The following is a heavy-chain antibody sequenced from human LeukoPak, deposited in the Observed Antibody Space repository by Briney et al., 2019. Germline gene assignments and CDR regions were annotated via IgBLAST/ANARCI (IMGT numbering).Heavy chain of an antibody. CDR2: ISWNSGSI. CDR1: GFTFDDYA. D-gene: IGHD3-10*01. Sequence: GGSLRLSCAASGFTFDDYAMHWVRQAPGKGLEWVSGISWNSGSIGYADSVKGRFTISRDNAKNSLYLQMNSLRSDDTAVYYCARGPGRAGNDYWGQGTLVTVSS. CDR3: ARGPGRAGNDY. V-gene: IGHV3-9*01. J-gene: IGHJ4*02.